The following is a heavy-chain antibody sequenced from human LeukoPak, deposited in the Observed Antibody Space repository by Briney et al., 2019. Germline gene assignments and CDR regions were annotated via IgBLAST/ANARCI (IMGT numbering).Heavy chain of an antibody. CDR2: ISSRSSTI. J-gene: IGHJ4*02. V-gene: IGHV3-48*01. Sequence: GGSLRLSCAASGFSFRSYSMNWVRRAPGKGLEWVSYISSRSSTIYYADSVKGRFTISRDNAKNSLYLQMNSLRAEDTAVYYCAGLRGYSGYDLDYWGQGTLVTVSS. CDR3: AGLRGYSGYDLDY. D-gene: IGHD5-12*01. CDR1: GFSFRSYS.